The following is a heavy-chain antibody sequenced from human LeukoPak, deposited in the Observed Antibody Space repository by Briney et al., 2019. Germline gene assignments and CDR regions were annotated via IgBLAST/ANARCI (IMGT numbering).Heavy chain of an antibody. CDR2: IYYSGST. Sequence: SETLSLTCTVSGGSISSSSYYWGWIRQPPGKGLEWIGSIYYSGSTYYNPSLKSRVTISVDTSKNQFSLRLSSVTAADTAVYYCARGESYGDYPLSWWYFDLWGRGTLVTVSS. D-gene: IGHD4-17*01. J-gene: IGHJ2*01. CDR1: GGSISSSSYY. CDR3: ARGESYGDYPLSWWYFDL. V-gene: IGHV4-39*07.